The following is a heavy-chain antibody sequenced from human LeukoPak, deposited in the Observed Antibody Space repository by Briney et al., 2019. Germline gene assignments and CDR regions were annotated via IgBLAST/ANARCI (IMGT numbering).Heavy chain of an antibody. CDR2: IKQDGGEK. CDR3: VRDVRGYDYYYYYYTDV. D-gene: IGHD5-12*01. V-gene: IGHV3-7*01. Sequence: GGSLRLSCVAYGFTFSNYYMSWVRQAPGKGLEWVASIKQDGGEKNYVDAVKGRFTISRDNAKNSLSLQMNSLRAEDTAVYYCVRDVRGYDYYYYYYTDVWGKGTTVTVSS. CDR1: GFTFSNYY. J-gene: IGHJ6*03.